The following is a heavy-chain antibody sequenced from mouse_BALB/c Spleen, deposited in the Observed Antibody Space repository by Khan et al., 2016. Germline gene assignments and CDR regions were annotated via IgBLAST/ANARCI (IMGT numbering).Heavy chain of an antibody. CDR1: GYTFSSYW. CDR3: ARKDRRGYFDY. CDR2: ILPGSGST. V-gene: IGHV1-9*01. J-gene: IGHJ2*01. Sequence: QVQLQQSGAELMKPGASVKISCKATGYTFSSYWIEWVKQRPGHGLEWIGEILPGSGSTNYNEKFRGKATFTADTSSNTAYMQLSSLTSEDSAVHYCARKDRRGYFDYWGQGTTLTISS.